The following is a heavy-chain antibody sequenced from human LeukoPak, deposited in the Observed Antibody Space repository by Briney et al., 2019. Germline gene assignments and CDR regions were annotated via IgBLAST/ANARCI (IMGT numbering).Heavy chain of an antibody. V-gene: IGHV4-34*01. J-gene: IGHJ4*02. D-gene: IGHD1-14*01. Sequence: SETLSLTCAVYGGSFNGYYWSWIRQPPGKGLEWIGEINHSGSTNYNPSLKSRVTISVDTSKNQFSLKLSSVTAADTAVYYCARRRTRPERFDSWGQGALVTVSS. CDR2: INHSGST. CDR1: GGSFNGYY. CDR3: ARRRTRPERFDS.